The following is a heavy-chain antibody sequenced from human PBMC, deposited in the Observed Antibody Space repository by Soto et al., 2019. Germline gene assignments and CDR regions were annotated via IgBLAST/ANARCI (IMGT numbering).Heavy chain of an antibody. Sequence: SETLSLTCAVSGGSISSGGYSWSWIRQPPGKGLEWIGYIYHSGSTYYNPSLKSRVTISVDTSKNQFSLKLSSVTAADTAVYYCASYRVGHAFDIWGQGTMVTVSS. CDR3: ASYRVGHAFDI. CDR1: GGSISSGGYS. CDR2: IYHSGST. D-gene: IGHD2-21*01. V-gene: IGHV4-30-2*05. J-gene: IGHJ3*02.